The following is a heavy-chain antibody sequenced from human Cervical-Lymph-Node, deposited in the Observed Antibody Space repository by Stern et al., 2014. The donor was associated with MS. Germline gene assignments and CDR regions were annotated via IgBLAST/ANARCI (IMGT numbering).Heavy chain of an antibody. V-gene: IGHV1-46*01. D-gene: IGHD5-18*01. CDR3: ASDTAKVTLAHYYGMDI. CDR1: GYTFISYY. J-gene: IGHJ6*02. Sequence: QVQLVQSGTEVKTPGASVKVSCEASGYTFISYYLHWVRQAPGQGLEWLGLLNPSDGSTTYAQKFQGRVAMTTDTSTNTAYMELFRLTSEDTAVYFCASDTAKVTLAHYYGMDIWGQGTTVTVSS. CDR2: LNPSDGST.